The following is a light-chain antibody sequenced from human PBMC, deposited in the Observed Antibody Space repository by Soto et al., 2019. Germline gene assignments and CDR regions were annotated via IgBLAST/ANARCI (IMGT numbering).Light chain of an antibody. CDR2: GAS. J-gene: IGKJ5*01. CDR3: QTYGSSPPIT. V-gene: IGKV3-20*01. Sequence: EIVLTQSPGTLSLSPGERATLSCRTSQSVSSRYLTWYQQKPGQAPRLLIYGASSRATGITDRFSGSRSGTDFHLTISRLETEDFAVYYRQTYGSSPPITFGQGTRLEIK. CDR1: QSVSSRY.